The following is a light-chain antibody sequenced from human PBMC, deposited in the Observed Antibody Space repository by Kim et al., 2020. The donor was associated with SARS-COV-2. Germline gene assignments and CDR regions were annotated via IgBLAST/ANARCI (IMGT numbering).Light chain of an antibody. J-gene: IGLJ2*01. V-gene: IGLV3-19*01. CDR1: SLRSYY. Sequence: SSELTQDPAVSVALGQTVRITCQGDSLRSYYATWYQQKPRQAPVLVIYGRNNRPSGIPDRFSGAASGNTASLTISGAQAEDEADFYCQSRDSGGSVIFGGGTKLNVL. CDR3: QSRDSGGSVI. CDR2: GRN.